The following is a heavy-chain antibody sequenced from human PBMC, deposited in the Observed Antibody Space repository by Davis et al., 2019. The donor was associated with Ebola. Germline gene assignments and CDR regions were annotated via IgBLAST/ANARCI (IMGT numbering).Heavy chain of an antibody. J-gene: IGHJ6*03. CDR2: ISGNGGRT. CDR3: AKSGCTNGVCYTGPYYYMDV. Sequence: PGGSLRLSCAASGFTFSSYAMSWVRQAPGKGLEWVSAISGNGGRTYYAASVKGRFTISRDNSKNTLYLQMNSLRAEDTAVYYCAKSGCTNGVCYTGPYYYMDVWGKGTTVTVSS. V-gene: IGHV3-23*01. CDR1: GFTFSSYA. D-gene: IGHD2-8*01.